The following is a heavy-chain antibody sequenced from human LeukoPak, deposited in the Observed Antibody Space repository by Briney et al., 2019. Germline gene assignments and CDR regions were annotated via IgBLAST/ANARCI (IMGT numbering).Heavy chain of an antibody. V-gene: IGHV1-69*05. Sequence: GASVKVSCKASGGTFIRHTISWVRQSPGQGLEWMGGITPMFGTSNHAQKFQGRVTITRDTSASTAYMELSSLRSEDTAVYYCARHYDSSGSDNWFDPWGQGTLVTVSS. CDR2: ITPMFGTS. D-gene: IGHD3-22*01. CDR1: GGTFIRHT. CDR3: ARHYDSSGSDNWFDP. J-gene: IGHJ5*02.